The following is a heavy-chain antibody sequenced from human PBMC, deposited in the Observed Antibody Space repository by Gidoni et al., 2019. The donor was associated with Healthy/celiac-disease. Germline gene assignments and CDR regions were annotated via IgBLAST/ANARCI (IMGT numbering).Heavy chain of an antibody. V-gene: IGHV3-9*01. J-gene: IGHJ3*02. Sequence: EVQLVESGGGLVQPGRSLSLSCAASGFPFVAYAMHWVRQAPGKALEWVSGISWNSGSIGYADSVKGRFTISRDNAKNSLYLQMNSLRAEDTALYYCAKDTRGQQQLGDNAFDIWGQGTMVTVSS. CDR3: AKDTRGQQQLGDNAFDI. CDR2: ISWNSGSI. D-gene: IGHD6-13*01. CDR1: GFPFVAYA.